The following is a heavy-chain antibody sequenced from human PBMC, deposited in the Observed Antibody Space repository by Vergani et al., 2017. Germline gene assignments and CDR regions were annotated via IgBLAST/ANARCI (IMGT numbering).Heavy chain of an antibody. Sequence: EVQLVESGGGLVQPGGSLRLSCAASGFTFSSYWMHWVRQAPGKGLVWVSRINSDVSSTSYADSVKGRFTISRDNAKNTLYLQMNRLRAEDTAVYYCARDADCGGDCYSSSFGYWGQGTLVTVSS. CDR3: ARDADCGGDCYSSSFGY. CDR1: GFTFSSYW. J-gene: IGHJ4*02. D-gene: IGHD2-21*02. CDR2: INSDVSST. V-gene: IGHV3-74*01.